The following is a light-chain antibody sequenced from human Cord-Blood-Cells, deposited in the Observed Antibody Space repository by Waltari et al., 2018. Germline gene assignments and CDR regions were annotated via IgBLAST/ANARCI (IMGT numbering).Light chain of an antibody. V-gene: IGLV2-14*01. CDR1: SSDVGGYNY. J-gene: IGLJ2*01. CDR2: KVS. CDR3: SSYTSSSTLV. Sequence: QSALTQPASVSGSPGQSITISCTGTSSDVGGYNYVPWYQQHPGKAPKLMIDKVSNRPSGVSNRFSGSKSGNTASLTISGLQAEDEADYYCSSYTSSSTLVFGGGTKLTVL.